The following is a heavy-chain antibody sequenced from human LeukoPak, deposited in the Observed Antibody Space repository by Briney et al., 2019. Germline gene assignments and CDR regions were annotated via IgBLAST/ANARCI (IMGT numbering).Heavy chain of an antibody. Sequence: PGGSLRLSCAASGFTFSTYALNWVRQAPGKGLEWGSYISSSGTTIYCADSVKGRFTISRDNAENSLYLQMNSLRAEDTAVYYCARALPFDYWGQGTLVTVSS. CDR3: ARALPFDY. CDR2: ISSSGTTI. CDR1: GFTFSTYA. V-gene: IGHV3-48*03. J-gene: IGHJ4*02.